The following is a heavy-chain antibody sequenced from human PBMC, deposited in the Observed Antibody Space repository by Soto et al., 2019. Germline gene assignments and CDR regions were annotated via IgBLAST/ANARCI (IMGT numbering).Heavy chain of an antibody. D-gene: IGHD3-22*01. CDR2: ISYDGSNK. Sequence: GGSLRLSCAASGFTFSSYAMHWVRQSPGKGLEWVAVISYDGSNKYYADSVKGRFTISRDNSKNTLYLQMNSLRAEDTAVYYCARDPRIYYDSSGYYGAAFDIWGQGTMVTVSS. CDR1: GFTFSSYA. V-gene: IGHV3-30-3*01. J-gene: IGHJ3*02. CDR3: ARDPRIYYDSSGYYGAAFDI.